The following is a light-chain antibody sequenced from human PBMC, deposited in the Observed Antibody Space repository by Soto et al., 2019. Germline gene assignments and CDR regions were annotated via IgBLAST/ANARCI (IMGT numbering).Light chain of an antibody. J-gene: IGKJ1*01. Sequence: VMTQSPATLSVSPGERATLSCRASQSVSTNLAWYQQRPGQAPRLIISGAYTRATGIPARFSGSGSGTEFTLTISSLQTDDFSTYYCQQYHSYWTFGQGTKVDIK. V-gene: IGKV3-15*01. CDR3: QQYHSYWT. CDR1: QSVSTN. CDR2: GAY.